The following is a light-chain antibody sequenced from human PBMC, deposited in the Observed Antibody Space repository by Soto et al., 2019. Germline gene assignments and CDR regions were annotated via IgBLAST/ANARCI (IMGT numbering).Light chain of an antibody. V-gene: IGKV3-11*01. CDR1: QSVSSY. Sequence: EIVLTQSPATLSLSPGERATLSCRASQSVSSYLGWYQQKPGQAPRLLIYDASTRATGIPARFIGGGSGTKVSLIIASLEHEDFSVYYCWQRSNWPETFGQGTKVEIK. J-gene: IGKJ1*01. CDR3: WQRSNWPET. CDR2: DAS.